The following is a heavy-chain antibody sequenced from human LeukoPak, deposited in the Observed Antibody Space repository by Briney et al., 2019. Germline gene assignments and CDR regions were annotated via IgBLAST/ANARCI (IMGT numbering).Heavy chain of an antibody. CDR1: GFTFSSYG. CDR2: IRYDGSNK. V-gene: IGHV3-30*02. D-gene: IGHD3-16*01. Sequence: GGSLRLSCAASGFTFSSYGMHWVRQAPGEGLEGVAFIRYDGSNKYYADSVKGRFTISRDNSKNTLYLQMNSLRAEDTAVYYCAKEGGLLWDYFDYWGQGTLVTVSS. CDR3: AKEGGLLWDYFDY. J-gene: IGHJ4*02.